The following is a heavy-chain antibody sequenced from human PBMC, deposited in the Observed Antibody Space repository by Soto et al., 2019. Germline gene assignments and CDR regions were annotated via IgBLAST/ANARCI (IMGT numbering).Heavy chain of an antibody. V-gene: IGHV4-39*01. CDR3: ASTTGTTSTKYYFDY. J-gene: IGHJ4*02. Sequence: SETLSLTCAVSGASISSSDYYWGWIRQPPGKGPEWIASIYYSGSTYYNPSLKSRVTISVDTSKNQFSLKLSSVTAADTAVYYCASTTGTTSTKYYFDYWGQGTLVTVSS. CDR1: GASISSSDYY. D-gene: IGHD1-1*01. CDR2: IYYSGST.